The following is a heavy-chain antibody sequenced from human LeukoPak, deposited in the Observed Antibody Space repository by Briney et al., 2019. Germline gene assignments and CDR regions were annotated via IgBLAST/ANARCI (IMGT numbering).Heavy chain of an antibody. Sequence: GASVKVSCKVSRYTLTELSMHWVRQAPGKGLEWMGWMNVKTGATSSAQKFPGRFTMTRDTSIGTASMEFSSLTSDDTAVYYCARQSGTYWGLDYWGQGTLVTVSS. J-gene: IGHJ4*02. CDR1: RYTLTELS. V-gene: IGHV1-2*02. CDR3: ARQSGTYWGLDY. CDR2: MNVKTGAT. D-gene: IGHD1-26*01.